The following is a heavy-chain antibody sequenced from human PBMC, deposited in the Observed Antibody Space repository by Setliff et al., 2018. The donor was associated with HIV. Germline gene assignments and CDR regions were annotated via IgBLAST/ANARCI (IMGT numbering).Heavy chain of an antibody. V-gene: IGHV1-69*13. CDR1: GVTFRRFA. CDR3: ARVGEMATIGYSYYYMDV. J-gene: IGHJ6*03. D-gene: IGHD5-12*01. CDR2: IIPMFGTT. Sequence: SVKVSCRASGVTFRRFAFSWVRQAPGQGLEWMGGIIPMFGTTNYAQKFQGRVTITADESTSTVYMELTSLRFEDTAVYYCARVGEMATIGYSYYYMDVWGKGTTVTVSS.